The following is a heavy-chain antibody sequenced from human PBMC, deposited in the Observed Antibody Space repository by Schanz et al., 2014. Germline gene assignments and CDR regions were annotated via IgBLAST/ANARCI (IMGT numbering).Heavy chain of an antibody. CDR3: ARPALWFGDNCFDP. CDR1: GFTFGDYA. J-gene: IGHJ5*02. CDR2: IKKDGSEK. V-gene: IGHV3-7*01. Sequence: EAHLVESGGGLVKPGGSLTLSCAASGFTFGDYAMTWVRQAPGKGLEWVANIKKDGSEKYYVDSVKGRFTISRDNAKNSLFLQMNSLRPEDTAVYYCARPALWFGDNCFDPWGQGTLVTVSS. D-gene: IGHD3-10*01.